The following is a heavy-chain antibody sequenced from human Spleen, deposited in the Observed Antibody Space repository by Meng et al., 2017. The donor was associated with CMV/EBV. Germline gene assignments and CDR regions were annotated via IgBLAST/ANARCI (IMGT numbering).Heavy chain of an antibody. J-gene: IGHJ4*02. CDR1: GLTVGGNY. V-gene: IGHV3-53*05. CDR2: IYAGGST. D-gene: IGHD2-15*01. Sequence: ESLKISCAASGLTVGGNYMSWVRQTPGKGLEWVSVIYAGGSTDYAESVKGRFTISRDNSKNTLYLQMNSLRAEDTAVYYCVGGRLFGDFDYWGQGTLVTVSS. CDR3: VGGRLFGDFDY.